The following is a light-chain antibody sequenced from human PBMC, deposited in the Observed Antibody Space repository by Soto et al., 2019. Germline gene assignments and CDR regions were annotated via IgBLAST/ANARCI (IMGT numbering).Light chain of an antibody. CDR2: ADS. V-gene: IGKV1-9*01. J-gene: IGKJ5*01. CDR3: QQRHSYPIT. Sequence: DIQLTQSPSFLYPSIGEGGNITWRASQVISTSLAWYQVKTGKATKLLIYADSTLQTGVPSRFSGSGSGTEFTLTISSLQPEDLATYYCQQRHSYPITFGQGTRREIK. CDR1: QVISTS.